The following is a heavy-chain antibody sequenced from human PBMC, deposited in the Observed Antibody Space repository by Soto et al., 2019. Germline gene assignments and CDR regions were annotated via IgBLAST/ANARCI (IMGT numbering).Heavy chain of an antibody. V-gene: IGHV3-30*04. D-gene: IGHD3-10*01. CDR2: ISYDGSNK. J-gene: IGHJ4*02. CDR3: AREGAPGSYFDY. CDR1: GFTFSSYA. Sequence: GGSLILSCAASGFTFSSYAMHWVHQAPGKGLEWVAVISYDGSNKYYADSVKGRFTISRDNSKNTLYLQMNSLRAEDTAVYYCAREGAPGSYFDYWGQGTLVTVSS.